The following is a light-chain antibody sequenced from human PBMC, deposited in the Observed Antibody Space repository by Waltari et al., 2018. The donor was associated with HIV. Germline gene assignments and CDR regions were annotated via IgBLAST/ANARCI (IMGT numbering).Light chain of an antibody. V-gene: IGKV1-33*01. CDR3: QQCKRLPLT. CDR2: DAS. CDR1: QDIENY. J-gene: IGKJ4*01. Sequence: DIHISQSPSSLSASLGGRVTIACRASQDIENYLTWYQQKPGKSPNLLIYDASTLEVGVPSRFSGGGSGTDFNFTINNLQADDFATYYCQQCKRLPLTFGGGTRVEMK.